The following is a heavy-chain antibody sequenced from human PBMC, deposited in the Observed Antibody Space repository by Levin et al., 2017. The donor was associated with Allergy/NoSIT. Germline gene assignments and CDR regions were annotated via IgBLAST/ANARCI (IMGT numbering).Heavy chain of an antibody. J-gene: IGHJ4*02. CDR1: GGSITSSSYF. D-gene: IGHD6-19*01. CDR2: IYYSGST. Sequence: SETLSLTCTVSGGSITSSSYFWGWIRQPPGKGLGLEWIANIYYSGSTHYNPSLKSRVTISVDTSKNQFSLRLNFVTAADTAVYYGARGHYSSAWYHLDYWGQGSLVTVSS. CDR3: ARGHYSSAWYHLDY. V-gene: IGHV4-39*01.